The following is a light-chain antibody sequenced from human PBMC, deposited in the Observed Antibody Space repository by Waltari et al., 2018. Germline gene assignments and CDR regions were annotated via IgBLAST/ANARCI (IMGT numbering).Light chain of an antibody. Sequence: QSALTQPASVSGSPGQSITISCTATSSDDGGYDYVSWYQQHPGKAPKLLIYDVTKRPSGVSNRFSGSKSANTASLTISGLQAEDEADYYCFSYRRSSTWVFGEGTKLTVL. CDR1: SSDDGGYDY. CDR3: FSYRRSSTWV. J-gene: IGLJ3*02. V-gene: IGLV2-14*03. CDR2: DVT.